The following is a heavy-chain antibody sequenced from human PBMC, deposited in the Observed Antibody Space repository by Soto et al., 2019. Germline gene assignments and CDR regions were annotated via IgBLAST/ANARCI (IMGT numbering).Heavy chain of an antibody. V-gene: IGHV3-33*01. CDR1: GFTFSSYG. J-gene: IGHJ6*02. Sequence: QVQLVESGGGVVQPGRSLRLSCAASGFTFSSYGMHWVRQAPGKGLEWVAVIWYDGSNKYYADSVKGRFPISRDNSKNTLYLQMNSQRAEDKAVYYCARLPYYYDSSGYYSYYYYGMDVWGQGTKVTVSS. CDR3: ARLPYYYDSSGYYSYYYYGMDV. CDR2: IWYDGSNK. D-gene: IGHD3-22*01.